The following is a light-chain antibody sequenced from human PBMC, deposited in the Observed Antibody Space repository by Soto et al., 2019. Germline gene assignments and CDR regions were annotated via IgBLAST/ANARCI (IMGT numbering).Light chain of an antibody. CDR1: QGISNY. J-gene: IGKJ3*01. Sequence: DIQMTHSPSSLSASVGDRVTITCRASQGISNYLAWYQQKPGKVPKLLIYAASTLQSGVPFRFSGSGSGTDFTLAISSLQPEDVATYYCQRYNMAPHTFGPGTTVDIK. CDR3: QRYNMAPHT. V-gene: IGKV1-27*01. CDR2: AAS.